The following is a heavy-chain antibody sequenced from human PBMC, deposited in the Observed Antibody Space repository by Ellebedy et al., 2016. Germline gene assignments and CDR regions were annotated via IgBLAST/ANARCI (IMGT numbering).Heavy chain of an antibody. D-gene: IGHD6-19*01. Sequence: GESLKISCAASGFTFSTNVMSWFRQAPGKGLEWVSYISSSSSTIYYADSVKGRFTISRDNAKNSLYLQMNSLRDEDTAVYYCARESSVAGDYGMDAWGQGTTVTVS. CDR3: ARESSVAGDYGMDA. V-gene: IGHV3-48*02. J-gene: IGHJ6*02. CDR2: ISSSSSTI. CDR1: GFTFSTNV.